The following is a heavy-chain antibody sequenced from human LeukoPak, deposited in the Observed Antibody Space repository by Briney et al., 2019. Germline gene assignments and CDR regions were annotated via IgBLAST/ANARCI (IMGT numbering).Heavy chain of an antibody. V-gene: IGHV1-18*01. CDR3: ARDGVWGNSFTDY. D-gene: IGHD3-16*01. CDR1: GYTFTTYS. CDR2: ISAYNGKT. Sequence: GASVKVSCKASGYTFTTYSISWVRQAPGQGLEWMGWISAYNGKTSFAQKFQGRITMTTDTSTSTAYMELRSLRSDDTAVYYCARDGVWGNSFTDYWGQGTLVTVSS. J-gene: IGHJ4*02.